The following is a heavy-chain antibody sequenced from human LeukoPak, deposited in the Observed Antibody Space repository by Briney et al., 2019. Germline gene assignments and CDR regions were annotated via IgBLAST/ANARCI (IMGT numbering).Heavy chain of an antibody. V-gene: IGHV4-61*02. CDR2: IYTSGST. J-gene: IGHJ4*02. CDR1: GGSISSGSYY. Sequence: NPSETLSLTCTVSGGSISSGSYYWSWIRQPAGKGLEWIGRIYTSGSTNYNPSLKSRVTISEDTSKNQFSLKLSSVTAADTAVYYCARDYRYGSLDYWGQGTLVTVSS. CDR3: ARDYRYGSLDY. D-gene: IGHD5-18*01.